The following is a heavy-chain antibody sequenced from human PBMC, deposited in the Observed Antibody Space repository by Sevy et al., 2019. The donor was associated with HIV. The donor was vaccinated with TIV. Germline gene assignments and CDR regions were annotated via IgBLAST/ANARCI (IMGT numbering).Heavy chain of an antibody. CDR3: ARLFARSGYYTPTDYFDA. Sequence: GESLKISCKASGYTFTRYWIGWVRQMPGKGLEWMGIIYPGDSTTRYSPSFQGQVTISADKSISTAYLQWSSLKASDTAMFCCARLFARSGYYTPTDYFDAWGQGTLVTVSS. CDR1: GYTFTRYW. D-gene: IGHD3-22*01. CDR2: IYPGDSTT. J-gene: IGHJ4*02. V-gene: IGHV5-51*01.